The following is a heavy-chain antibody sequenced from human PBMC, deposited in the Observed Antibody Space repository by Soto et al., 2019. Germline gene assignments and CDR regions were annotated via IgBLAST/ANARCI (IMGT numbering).Heavy chain of an antibody. J-gene: IGHJ4*02. CDR3: ARSRGTTILFDY. CDR1: GFTFSSYG. V-gene: IGHV3-30*03. CDR2: ISYDGSNK. Sequence: GGSLRLSCAASGFTFSSYGMHWVRQAPGKGLEWVAVISYDGSNKYYADSVKGRFTISRDNSKNTLYLQMGSLRAEDMAVYYCARSRGTTILFDYWGQGNLVTVSS. D-gene: IGHD3-9*01.